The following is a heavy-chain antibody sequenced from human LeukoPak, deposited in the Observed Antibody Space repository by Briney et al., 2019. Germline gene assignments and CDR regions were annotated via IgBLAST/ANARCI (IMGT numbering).Heavy chain of an antibody. D-gene: IGHD6-19*01. V-gene: IGHV3-21*01. CDR1: GFTFSSYS. J-gene: IGHJ6*03. Sequence: GGSLRLSYAASGFTFSSYSMNWVRQAPGKGLEWVSSISSSSSYIYYADSVKGRFTISRDNAKNSLYLQMNSLRAEDTAVYYCARGIAVARAYYYMDVWGKGTTVTVSS. CDR3: ARGIAVARAYYYMDV. CDR2: ISSSSSYI.